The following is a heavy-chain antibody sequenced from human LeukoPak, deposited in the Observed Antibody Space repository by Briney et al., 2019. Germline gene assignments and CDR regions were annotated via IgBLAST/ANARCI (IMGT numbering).Heavy chain of an antibody. D-gene: IGHD4-17*01. J-gene: IGHJ4*02. CDR2: INPNSGGT. V-gene: IGHV1-2*06. Sequence: ASGKVACKASGYTFTGYYMHWVRQAPGQGLEWIGRINPNSGGTNYAQKFQGRVTMTRDTSISTAYMELSRLRSDDTAVYYCARELDYGDSHFDYWGQGILVTVSS. CDR1: GYTFTGYY. CDR3: ARELDYGDSHFDY.